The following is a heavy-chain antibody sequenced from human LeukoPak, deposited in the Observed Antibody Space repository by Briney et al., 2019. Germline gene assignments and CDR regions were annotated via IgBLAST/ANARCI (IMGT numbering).Heavy chain of an antibody. J-gene: IGHJ4*02. CDR3: AREHWDFDY. CDR1: GFTFTSRS. CDR2: ISGSGDGT. Sequence: GGSLRLSCAASGFTFTSRSMAWVRQAPGKGPEWVSAISGSGDGTYYADSVRGRFTISRDNSKNMVHLQMNSLRVEDTAVYYCAREHWDFDYWGQGTLVTVSS. V-gene: IGHV3-23*01. D-gene: IGHD7-27*01.